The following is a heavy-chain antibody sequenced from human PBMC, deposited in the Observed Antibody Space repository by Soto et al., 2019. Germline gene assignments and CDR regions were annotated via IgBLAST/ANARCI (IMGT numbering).Heavy chain of an antibody. CDR2: ISYEGSNR. CDR1: GFTFSSYA. CDR3: ALGDGYNTSFDY. J-gene: IGHJ4*02. V-gene: IGHV3-30*03. D-gene: IGHD5-12*01. Sequence: GGSLRLSCAASGFTFSSYAMHWVRQAPGKGLEWVAVISYEGSNRYHVDSVKGRFTISRDNSKNTLYLQMNSLRAEDTAVYYCALGDGYNTSFDYWGQGTLVTVSS.